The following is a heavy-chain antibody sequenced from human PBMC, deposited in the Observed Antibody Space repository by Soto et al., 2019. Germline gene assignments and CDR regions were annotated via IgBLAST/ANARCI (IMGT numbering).Heavy chain of an antibody. CDR2: ISSSSSTI. CDR3: ARVYDILTGYPYFDY. V-gene: IGHV3-48*01. CDR1: GFTFSSYS. D-gene: IGHD3-9*01. J-gene: IGHJ4*02. Sequence: GGSLRLSCAASGFTFSSYSMNWVRQAPGKGLEWVSYISSSSSTIYYADSVKGRFTISRDNAKNSLYLQMNSLRAEDTAVYYCARVYDILTGYPYFDYWGQGTLVTVSS.